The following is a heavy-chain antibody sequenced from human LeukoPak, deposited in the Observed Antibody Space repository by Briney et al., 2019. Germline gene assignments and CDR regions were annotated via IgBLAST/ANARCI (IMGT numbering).Heavy chain of an antibody. V-gene: IGHV3-21*01. CDR3: ASYYGDYEPLDY. CDR2: ISSSSDYI. Sequence: PGGSLRLSCAASGFTFNNYIMNWVRQAPGKGLEWVSSISSSSDYIYYADSVKGRFTISRDNAKNSLYLQMNSLRAEDTAVYYCASYYGDYEPLDYWGQGTLVTVSS. D-gene: IGHD4-17*01. CDR1: GFTFNNYI. J-gene: IGHJ4*02.